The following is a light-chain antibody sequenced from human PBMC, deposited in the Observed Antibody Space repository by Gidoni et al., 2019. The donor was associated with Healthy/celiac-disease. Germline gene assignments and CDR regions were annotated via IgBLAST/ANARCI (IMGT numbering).Light chain of an antibody. J-gene: IGKJ4*01. CDR1: QSVNSY. CDR2: DAS. V-gene: IGKV3-11*01. Sequence: EIVLTQSPAPLSLSPGERATLSCRASQSVNSYLAWYQQKPGQAPRLLIYDASNRATCITARFSGSGSGTDFTLTISSLEPEDFAVYYCQQRSNWLTFGGGTKVEIK. CDR3: QQRSNWLT.